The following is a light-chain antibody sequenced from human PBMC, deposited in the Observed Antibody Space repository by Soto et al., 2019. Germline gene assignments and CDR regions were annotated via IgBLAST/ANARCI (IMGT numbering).Light chain of an antibody. V-gene: IGKV1-27*01. CDR2: AAS. J-gene: IGKJ3*01. CDR3: QKYNCAPFT. CDR1: QGISNY. Sequence: DIPMTQSPSSLSTSVGDRVTITCRASQGISNYLAWYQQKPGKVPKLLIYAASTLQSGVSSRFSGSGSGTDFTLNISSLQHEDVATCYCQKYNCAPFTFGPGTKVDIK.